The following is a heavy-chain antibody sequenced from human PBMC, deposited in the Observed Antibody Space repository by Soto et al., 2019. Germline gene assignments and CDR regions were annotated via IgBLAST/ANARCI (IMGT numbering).Heavy chain of an antibody. CDR3: ARGHCSGGSCYFDY. Sequence: EVQLVESGGGLVKPGGSLRLSCAASGFTFSSYSMNWVRQAPGKGLEWVSSISSSSSYIYYADSVKGRFTISRDNAKNSLYLQMNSLRAEDTAVYYCARGHCSGGSCYFDYWGQGTLVTVSS. CDR2: ISSSSSYI. J-gene: IGHJ4*02. D-gene: IGHD2-15*01. V-gene: IGHV3-21*01. CDR1: GFTFSSYS.